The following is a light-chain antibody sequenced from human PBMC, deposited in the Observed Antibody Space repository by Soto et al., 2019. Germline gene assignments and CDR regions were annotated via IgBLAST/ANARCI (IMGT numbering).Light chain of an antibody. CDR3: QQRSNWPLT. CDR2: DAS. V-gene: IGKV3-11*01. CDR1: QSVSSY. Sequence: EIVLTPSPATLSLSPGERATLSCRASQSVSSYLAWYQQKPGQAPRLLIYDASNRATGIPARFSGSGSGTDFTLIISSLDPEDFAVYYCQQRSNWPLTFGGGTKVDIK. J-gene: IGKJ4*01.